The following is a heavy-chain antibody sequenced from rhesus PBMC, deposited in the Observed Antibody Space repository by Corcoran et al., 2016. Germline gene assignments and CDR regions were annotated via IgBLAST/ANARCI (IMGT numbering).Heavy chain of an antibody. CDR3: ARASGSYYLDAFDF. CDR2: ISGSGGST. Sequence: QLQLQESGPGLVKPSETLSLTCAVSGGSISSNYWSWIRQPPGKGLEWIGRISGSGGSTEYNPSLKSRVTISTDTSKNQFSLTLSSVTAADTAVYYCARASGSYYLDAFDFWGQGLRVTVSS. V-gene: IGHV4-173*01. J-gene: IGHJ3*01. CDR1: GGSISSNY. D-gene: IGHD3-16*01.